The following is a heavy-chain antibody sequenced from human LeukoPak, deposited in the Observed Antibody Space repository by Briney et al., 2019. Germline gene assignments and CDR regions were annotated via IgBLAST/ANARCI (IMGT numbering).Heavy chain of an antibody. Sequence: SETLSLTCSLSGGFISINTHYWGWIRQTPGKGPEWIGSVFYSGTTYFNPSLNGRLTISVDTSKNQFSLKLSSVTAADTAVYYCSRDYYDCSGYYYYFDDWVQVTLVTVSS. D-gene: IGHD3-22*01. CDR1: GGFISINTHY. CDR2: VFYSGTT. CDR3: SRDYYDCSGYYYYFDD. J-gene: IGHJ4*02. V-gene: IGHV4-39*07.